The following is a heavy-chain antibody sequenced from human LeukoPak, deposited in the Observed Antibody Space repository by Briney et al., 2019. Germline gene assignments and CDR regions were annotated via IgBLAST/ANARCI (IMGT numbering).Heavy chain of an antibody. V-gene: IGHV4-30-4*08. CDR2: MYSSGTT. J-gene: IGHJ4*02. CDR3: ARVTLVSGSDYIRDY. CDR1: GASISSGDYY. D-gene: IGHD4-11*01. Sequence: SETLSLTCAVSGASISSGDYYWSWIRQPPGKGLEWIGYMYSSGTTYYNPSLKSRLTISVDTSKNQFSLKLTSVTAADTAVFYCARVTLVSGSDYIRDYWGQGTLVTVSS.